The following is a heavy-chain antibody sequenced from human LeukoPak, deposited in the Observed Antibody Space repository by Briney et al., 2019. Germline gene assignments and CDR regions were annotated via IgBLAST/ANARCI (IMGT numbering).Heavy chain of an antibody. V-gene: IGHV3-66*01. D-gene: IGHD3-3*01. J-gene: IGHJ5*02. CDR2: MYSGGST. Sequence: GGSLRLSCAASGFTLSSNYMSWVRQAPGKGLEWVAVMYSGGSTYYADSVKGRFTISRDNSKNTLYLQMNSLRAADTAVYDWARRSYYDSFDPWGQGTLVTVSS. CDR3: ARRSYYDSFDP. CDR1: GFTLSSNY.